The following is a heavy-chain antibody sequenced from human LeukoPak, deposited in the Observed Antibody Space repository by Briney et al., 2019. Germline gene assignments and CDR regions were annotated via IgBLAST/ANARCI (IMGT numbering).Heavy chain of an antibody. CDR1: GGSINNYY. D-gene: IGHD3-10*01. CDR3: ARHNARLRGWIGEVNF. CDR2: IYYSGST. J-gene: IGHJ4*02. Sequence: SETLSLTCSVSGGSINNYYWSWFRQPPGKGLEWIAYIYYSGSTNYNPSFKSRVTISVDTSRSQFSLMLSSVIAADTAVYYCARHNARLRGWIGEVNFWGQGALVTVSS. V-gene: IGHV4-59*08.